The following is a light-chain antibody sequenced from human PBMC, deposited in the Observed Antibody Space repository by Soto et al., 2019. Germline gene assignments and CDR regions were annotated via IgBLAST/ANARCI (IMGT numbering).Light chain of an antibody. CDR2: DNN. V-gene: IGLV1-51*01. CDR3: GTWDSSLSAVL. CDR1: SSNIGKNY. Sequence: QSVLTQPPSVSVAPGQKVTISCSGSSSNIGKNYVSWYQHLPGTAPKLLIYDNNKRPSGIPDRFSGSKSGTSATLGITGLQTGDEADYYCGTWDSSLSAVLFGGGTKLTVL. J-gene: IGLJ2*01.